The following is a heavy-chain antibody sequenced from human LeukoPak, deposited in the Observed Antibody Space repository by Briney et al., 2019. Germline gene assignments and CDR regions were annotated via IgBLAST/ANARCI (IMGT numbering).Heavy chain of an antibody. V-gene: IGHV1-18*01. CDR1: GYTFTSYG. CDR3: ARDPRTTFDYYYYGMDV. Sequence: ASVKVSCKASGYTFTSYGIRWVRQAPGQGLEWMGWISAYNGNTNYAQNLQGRVTMTTDTSTSTAYMELRSLRSDDTAVYYCARDPRTTFDYYYYGMDVWGQGTTVTVSS. D-gene: IGHD4-11*01. CDR2: ISAYNGNT. J-gene: IGHJ6*02.